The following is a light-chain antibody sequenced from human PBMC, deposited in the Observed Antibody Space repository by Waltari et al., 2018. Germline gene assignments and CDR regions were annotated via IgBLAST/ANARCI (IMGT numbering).Light chain of an antibody. V-gene: IGLV2-14*01. Sequence: QSALTQPASVSGSPGQSITISCTGTGSDVGGYDYVAWYQQHPGKAPKLVIYEVRNRPSGVSYRVSASKSGNTASLTISGLQAEDEADYYCSSYTPITISNWVFGGGTKLTVL. CDR1: GSDVGGYDY. J-gene: IGLJ3*02. CDR2: EVR. CDR3: SSYTPITISNWV.